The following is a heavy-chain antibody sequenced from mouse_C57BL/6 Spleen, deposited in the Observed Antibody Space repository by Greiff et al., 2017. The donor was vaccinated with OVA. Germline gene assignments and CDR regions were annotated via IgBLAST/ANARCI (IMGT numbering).Heavy chain of an antibody. CDR2: INPGSGGT. Sequence: VHLVESGAELVRPGTSVKVSCKASGYAFTNSLIEWVKQRPGQGLEWIGVINPGSGGTNYNEKFKGKATLTADKSSSTAYMQLSSLTSEDSAVYFCARNRPYAMDYWGQGTSVTVSS. V-gene: IGHV1-54*01. CDR1: GYAFTNSL. CDR3: ARNRPYAMDY. J-gene: IGHJ4*01.